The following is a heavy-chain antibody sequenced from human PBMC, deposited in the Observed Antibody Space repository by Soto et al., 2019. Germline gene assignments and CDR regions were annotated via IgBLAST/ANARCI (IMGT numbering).Heavy chain of an antibody. D-gene: IGHD4-17*01. CDR1: GGSINSYY. J-gene: IGHJ6*02. Sequence: PSETLSLTCTVSGGSINSYYWNWIRLPPGKRLEWIGYIYYNGSTNYNPSLKSRVTISLDTSKNQFSLNLRSLTAADTAVYFCARTSDYGDYYYYGMDVWGPGTTVT. V-gene: IGHV4-59*08. CDR2: IYYNGST. CDR3: ARTSDYGDYYYYGMDV.